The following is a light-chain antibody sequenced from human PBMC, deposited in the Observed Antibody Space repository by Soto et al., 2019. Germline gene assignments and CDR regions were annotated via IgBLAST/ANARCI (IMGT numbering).Light chain of an antibody. CDR2: DVN. CDR3: TSYTKSTTLYI. CDR1: GRDVGGYNY. Sequence: QSALTQPASVSGSLGQSITISCTGTGRDVGGYNYVSWYQQHPGKAPKLIIYDVNNRPSGVSNRFSGSKSGNTASLTISGLQAEDDADYFCTSYTKSTTLYIFGGGTKLTVL. J-gene: IGLJ2*01. V-gene: IGLV2-14*01.